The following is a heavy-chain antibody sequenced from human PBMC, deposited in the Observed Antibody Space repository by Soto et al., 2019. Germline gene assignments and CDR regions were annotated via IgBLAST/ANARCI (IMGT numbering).Heavy chain of an antibody. J-gene: IGHJ6*02. V-gene: IGHV3-11*04. CDR2: ISSSSTI. CDR1: GFTFCDYY. Sequence: GGSLRLSCAASGFTFCDYYINWVRQAPWKGLEWVSSISSSSTIYYADSVKGRFTISRDNAKNSLYLQMNSLRAEDTAVYYCERDRRITIFGDYYYYYDMDVLGQGTTLTVSS. CDR3: ERDRRITIFGDYYYYYDMDV. D-gene: IGHD3-3*01.